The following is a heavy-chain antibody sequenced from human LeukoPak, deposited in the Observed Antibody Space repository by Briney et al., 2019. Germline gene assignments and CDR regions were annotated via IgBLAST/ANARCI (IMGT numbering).Heavy chain of an antibody. V-gene: IGHV4-34*01. CDR2: INHSGST. J-gene: IGHJ4*02. CDR3: ARHRGYDYVWGSYRFDY. CDR1: GGSFSGYY. Sequence: SETLSLTYAVYGGSFSGYYWSWIRQPPGKGLEWIGEINHSGSTNYNPSLKSRVTISVDTSKNQFSLKLSSVTAADTAVYYCARHRGYDYVWGSYRFDYWGQGTLVTVSS. D-gene: IGHD3-16*02.